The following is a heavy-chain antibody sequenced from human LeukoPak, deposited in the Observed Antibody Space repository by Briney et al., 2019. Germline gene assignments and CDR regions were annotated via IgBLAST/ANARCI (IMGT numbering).Heavy chain of an antibody. V-gene: IGHV3-30*04. D-gene: IGHD2-15*01. CDR2: ISYDGSNK. CDR1: GFTFSSYA. Sequence: QTGRSLRLSCAASGFTFSSYAMHRVRQAPGKGLEWVAVISYDGSNKYYADSVKGRFTISRDNSKNTLYLQMNSLRAEDTAVYYCARGRYYYYYMDVWGKGTTVTVSS. CDR3: ARGRYYYYYMDV. J-gene: IGHJ6*03.